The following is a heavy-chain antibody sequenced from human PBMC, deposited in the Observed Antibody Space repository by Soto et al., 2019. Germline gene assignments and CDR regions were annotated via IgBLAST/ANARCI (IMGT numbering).Heavy chain of an antibody. V-gene: IGHV4-59*01. CDR2: IYYSGST. CDR1: GGSISSYC. J-gene: IGHJ5*02. CDR3: ARFEYGSGSYYNAFDP. Sequence: SQTLSLTCTVSGGSISSYCWSWIRQPPGKGLEWIGYIYYSGSTNYNPSLKSRVTISVDTSKNQFSLKLSSVTAADTAVYYCARFEYGSGSYYNAFDPWGQGTLLTVSS. D-gene: IGHD3-10*01.